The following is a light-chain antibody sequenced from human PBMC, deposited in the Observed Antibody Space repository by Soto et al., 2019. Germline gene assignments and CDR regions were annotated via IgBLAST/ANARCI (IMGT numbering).Light chain of an antibody. J-gene: IGKJ3*01. Sequence: DIQMTQSPSSLSASVGDRVTITCRASQGISNYLAWYQQKPGKVPKLLIYAASTLQSGVTSRFSGSGSGTDFTLTISSLQPEDVATYYCQKYNSAPPNTFGPGTKVDIK. CDR3: QKYNSAPPNT. CDR1: QGISNY. CDR2: AAS. V-gene: IGKV1-27*01.